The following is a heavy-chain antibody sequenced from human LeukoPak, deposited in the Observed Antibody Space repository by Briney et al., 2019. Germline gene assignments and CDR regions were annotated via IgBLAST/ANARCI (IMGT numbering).Heavy chain of an antibody. D-gene: IGHD3-10*01. CDR3: ARDLVYGDSFDY. V-gene: IGHV3-30*04. CDR2: ISNDGRKT. Sequence: GGSLRLSCAASEFTFRTYGMHWVRQAPGKGLEWVTVISNDGRKTYYADSVKGRFTISRDNSKNTLYLQMNSLRAEDTAVYYCARDLVYGDSFDYWGQGTLVTVSS. J-gene: IGHJ4*02. CDR1: EFTFRTYG.